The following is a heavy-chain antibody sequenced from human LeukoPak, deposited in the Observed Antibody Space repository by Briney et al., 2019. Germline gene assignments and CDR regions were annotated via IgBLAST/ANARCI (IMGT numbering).Heavy chain of an antibody. V-gene: IGHV1-8*01. Sequence: ASVKVSCKASGYTFTSYDINWVRQATGQGLEWMGWMNPNSGNTGYAQKFQGRVTMTRNTSISTAYMELSGLRSEDTAVYYCAKTGGYCGRTSCPYYFGFWGQGALVTVSS. CDR1: GYTFTSYD. CDR2: MNPNSGNT. J-gene: IGHJ4*02. D-gene: IGHD2-2*01. CDR3: AKTGGYCGRTSCPYYFGF.